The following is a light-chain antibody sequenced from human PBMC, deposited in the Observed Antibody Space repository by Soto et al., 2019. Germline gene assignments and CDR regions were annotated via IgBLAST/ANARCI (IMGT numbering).Light chain of an antibody. CDR1: SSDVGAYNY. CDR3: TSYTTSSTLYV. J-gene: IGLJ1*01. CDR2: EVR. V-gene: IGLV2-14*01. Sequence: QSALTQPASVSGSPGQSITISCTGTSSDVGAYNYVSWYQQHPGKAPKLMIYEVRNRPSGVSNRFSGPKSGNTASLTISGLQAEDEADYYCTSYTTSSTLYVFGTGTKVTVL.